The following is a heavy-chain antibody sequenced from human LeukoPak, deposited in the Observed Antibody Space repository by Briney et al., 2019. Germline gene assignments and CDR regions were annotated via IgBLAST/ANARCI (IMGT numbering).Heavy chain of an antibody. V-gene: IGHV3-23*01. CDR2: ISGSGSST. J-gene: IGHJ4*02. CDR1: GFTFSSYA. D-gene: IGHD6-13*01. Sequence: RGSLRLSCAASGFTFSSYAMSWVRQAPGKGLEWVSGISGSGSSTEYADSVKGRFIISRDNSKNTLYLQMSSLRAEDTAVYYCAKALLGVIAAADYWGQGTLVTVSS. CDR3: AKALLGVIAAADY.